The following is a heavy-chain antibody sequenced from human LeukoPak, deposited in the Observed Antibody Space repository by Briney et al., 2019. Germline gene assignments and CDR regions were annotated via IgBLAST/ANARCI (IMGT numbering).Heavy chain of an antibody. J-gene: IGHJ5*02. D-gene: IGHD3-16*01. Sequence: SVKVSCKASGGTFSSYAISWVRQAPGQGLEWMGRIIPIFGTANYAQKFQGRVTITTDESTSTAYMELSSLRSEDTAVYYCGRDPYVNNWFDPWGQGTLVTVSS. V-gene: IGHV1-69*05. CDR3: GRDPYVNNWFDP. CDR1: GGTFSSYA. CDR2: IIPIFGTA.